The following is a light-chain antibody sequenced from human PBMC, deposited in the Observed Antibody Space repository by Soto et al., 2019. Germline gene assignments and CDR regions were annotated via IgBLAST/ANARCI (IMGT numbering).Light chain of an antibody. CDR2: GAS. J-gene: IGKJ2*01. V-gene: IGKV1-39*01. Sequence: DIQMTQSPPSLSASVGDRVTITCRASQSIGTYLNWYQHKPGKAPKLLIYGASNLQSGVSSEFSGSGYGSEFILTISRLQPEDFATYYCQQTHTSGAFTFGQGTRLEIK. CDR3: QQTHTSGAFT. CDR1: QSIGTY.